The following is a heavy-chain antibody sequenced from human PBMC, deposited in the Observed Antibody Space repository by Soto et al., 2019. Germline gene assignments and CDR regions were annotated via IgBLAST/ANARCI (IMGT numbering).Heavy chain of an antibody. J-gene: IGHJ3*02. Sequence: GGSLRLSCAASGFTFSDYYMSWIRQAPGKGLEWVSYISSSGSTIYYADSVKGRFTISRDNAKNSLYLQMNSLRAEDTAVYYCARGVDDFWSGYYGDAFDIWGQGTMVTVSS. CDR1: GFTFSDYY. CDR3: ARGVDDFWSGYYGDAFDI. CDR2: ISSSGSTI. V-gene: IGHV3-11*01. D-gene: IGHD3-3*01.